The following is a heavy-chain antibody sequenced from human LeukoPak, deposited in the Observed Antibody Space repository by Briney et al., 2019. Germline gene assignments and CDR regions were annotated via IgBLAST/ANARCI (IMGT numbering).Heavy chain of an antibody. V-gene: IGHV4-31*03. D-gene: IGHD5-12*01. Sequence: SQTLSLTCTASGGSISSGGYYWSWIRQHPGKGLEWIGYIYYSGSTYYNPSLKSRVTTSVDTSKNQFSLKLSSVTAADTAVYYCARVRHTNSGYATGATTSYVSFDYWGQGTLVTVSS. CDR2: IYYSGST. CDR1: GGSISSGGYY. J-gene: IGHJ4*02. CDR3: ARVRHTNSGYATGATTSYVSFDY.